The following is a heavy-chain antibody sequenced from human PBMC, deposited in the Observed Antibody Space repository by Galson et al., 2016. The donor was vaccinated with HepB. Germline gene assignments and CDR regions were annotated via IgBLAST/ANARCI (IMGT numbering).Heavy chain of an antibody. CDR3: ARERRFPIQWGVNAFDI. J-gene: IGHJ3*02. CDR2: IYYRGST. Sequence: TLSLTCTVSGGSISSADYYWTWIRQHPGKGLEWIGYIYYRGSTYYNPFLKSRVTISVDTSKNQFSLRLSSATAADTAVYYCARERRFPIQWGVNAFDIWGQGKMVTVSP. V-gene: IGHV4-31*03. CDR1: GGSISSADYY. D-gene: IGHD3-10*01.